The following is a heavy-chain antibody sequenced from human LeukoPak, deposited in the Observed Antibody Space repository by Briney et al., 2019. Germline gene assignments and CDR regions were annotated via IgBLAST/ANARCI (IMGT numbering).Heavy chain of an antibody. CDR2: IIPIFGTA. CDR1: GGTFSSYA. D-gene: IGHD3-3*01. Sequence: SVKVSCKASGGTFSSYAISWVRQAPGQGLEWMGGIIPIFGTANYAQKFQGRVTITADESTSTAYMELSSLRSEDPPVYFCARSRNYDFWAGAFDIWGQGTMVTVSS. CDR3: ARSRNYDFWAGAFDI. J-gene: IGHJ3*02. V-gene: IGHV1-69*13.